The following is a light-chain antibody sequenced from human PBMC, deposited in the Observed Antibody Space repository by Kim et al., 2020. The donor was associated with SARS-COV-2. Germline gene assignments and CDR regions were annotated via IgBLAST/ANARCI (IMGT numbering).Light chain of an antibody. CDR2: GVT. V-gene: IGLV2-11*01. CDR3: CSYAGRDTLI. CDR1: STDVGAYNY. Sequence: GQSVTISCTGTSTDVGAYNYVSWYQQRPGKAPKVIISGVTDRPSGVPDRFSCSKSGNTASLTISGLRTEDEADYYCCSYAGRDTLIFGGGTQLTVL. J-gene: IGLJ2*01.